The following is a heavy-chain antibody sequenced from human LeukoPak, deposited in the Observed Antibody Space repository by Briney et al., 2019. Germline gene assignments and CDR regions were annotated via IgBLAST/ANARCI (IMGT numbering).Heavy chain of an antibody. V-gene: IGHV3-49*04. Sequence: GGSLRLSCRAAGFMFGDYPMNWVRQAPGKGLEWVGLIRSKAYGGTTEYAASVKGRFTISRDDSKSIAYLQMNSLKSKDTAVYYCSIVLFKDGSLTRFDCLGEAGLVTVCS. CDR3: SIVLFKDGSLTRFDC. J-gene: IGHJ5*01. CDR1: GFMFGDYP. CDR2: IRSKAYGGTT. D-gene: IGHD2-21*02.